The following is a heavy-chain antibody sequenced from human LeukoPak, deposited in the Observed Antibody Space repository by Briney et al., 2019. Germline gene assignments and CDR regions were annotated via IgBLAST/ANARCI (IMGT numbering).Heavy chain of an antibody. CDR3: ARGGYRSGGREEFDP. J-gene: IGHJ5*02. Sequence: SETLSLTCAVYGGSFSGYYWSWIRQPPGKGLEWIGEINHSGSTNYNPSLKSRVTISVDTSKNQFSLKLSSVTAADTAVYYCARGGYRSGGREEFDPWGQGTLVTVPS. V-gene: IGHV4-34*01. D-gene: IGHD2-15*01. CDR2: INHSGST. CDR1: GGSFSGYY.